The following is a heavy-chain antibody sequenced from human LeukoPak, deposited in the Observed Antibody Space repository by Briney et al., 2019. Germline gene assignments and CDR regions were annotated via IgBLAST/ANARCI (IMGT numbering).Heavy chain of an antibody. D-gene: IGHD2-8*02. Sequence: PSATLSLTCTVSGGSISIYSWSWIRQPAGKGLEWIGRIYTSGSTNYNPSLMSRVTISVDTSNNQFSLKLSSVTAADSAVYYCARGPALVGYWYCYMDVWGQGTTVTVSS. CDR2: IYTSGST. CDR1: GGSISIYS. V-gene: IGHV4-4*07. J-gene: IGHJ6*03. CDR3: ARGPALVGYWYCYMDV.